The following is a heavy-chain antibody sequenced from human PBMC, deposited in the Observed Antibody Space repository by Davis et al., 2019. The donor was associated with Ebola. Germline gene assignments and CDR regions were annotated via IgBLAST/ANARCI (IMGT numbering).Heavy chain of an antibody. Sequence: AASVKVSCKASGYTFTIHWVRQAPGHRLEWMGWINTGNGYTKYSQKFQGRVTITRDTSASTAYMELRSLTSDDTAIYYCARGAIATFGNPHLGHWGQGTLVTVSS. CDR1: GYTFTI. D-gene: IGHD6-13*01. V-gene: IGHV1-3*04. CDR3: ARGAIATFGNPHLGH. J-gene: IGHJ4*02. CDR2: INTGNGYT.